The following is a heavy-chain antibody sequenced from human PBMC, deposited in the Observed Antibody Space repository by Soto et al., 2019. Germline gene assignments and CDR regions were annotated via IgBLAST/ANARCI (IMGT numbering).Heavy chain of an antibody. CDR3: ARASNPVLRYFDWSPQYGMDV. D-gene: IGHD3-9*01. V-gene: IGHV1-18*01. Sequence: ASVKVSCKASGGTFSSYAISWVRQAPGQGLEWMGWISAYNGNTNYAQKLQGRVTMTTDTSTSTAYMELRSLRSDDTAVYYCARASNPVLRYFDWSPQYGMDVWGQGTTVTVSS. CDR2: ISAYNGNT. J-gene: IGHJ6*02. CDR1: GGTFSSYA.